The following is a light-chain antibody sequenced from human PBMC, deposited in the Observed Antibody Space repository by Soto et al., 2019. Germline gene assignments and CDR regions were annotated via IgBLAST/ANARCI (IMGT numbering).Light chain of an antibody. V-gene: IGKV3-11*01. CDR1: QSIRNS. Sequence: EIVLTKSPATLSLSPGERATLSCRASQSIRNSLAWYQQKPGQAPRLLIYDTSNRATGIPARFGGRGSGTDFTLTISSLEPEDFAVYYCQHRGEWPPGATFGQGTRLEI. CDR2: DTS. J-gene: IGKJ5*01. CDR3: QHRGEWPPGAT.